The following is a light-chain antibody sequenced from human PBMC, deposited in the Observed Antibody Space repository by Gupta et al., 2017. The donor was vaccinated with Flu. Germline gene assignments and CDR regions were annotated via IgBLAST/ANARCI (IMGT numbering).Light chain of an antibody. CDR3: RQRTHCP. CDR1: HSLVYSDGNTY. Sequence: DVVMTQSTLSLPVTLGQPASISCRSSHSLVYSDGNTYLNWVQQRPSQSPSRLIYKGANRDSGCGVRVRGSGSGSDFALKSRRGEVEDVGFYDYRQRTHCPFGGGTKVEIK. V-gene: IGKV2-30*01. CDR2: KGA. J-gene: IGKJ4*02.